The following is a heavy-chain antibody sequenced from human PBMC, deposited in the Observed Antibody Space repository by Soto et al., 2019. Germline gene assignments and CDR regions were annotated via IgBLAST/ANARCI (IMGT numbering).Heavy chain of an antibody. CDR2: IYPGDSDT. Sequence: GESLKISCKGSGYSFTSYWIGWVRQMPGKGLEWMGIIYPGDSDTRYSPSFQGQVTISADKSISTAYLQWSSLKASDTAMYYCARQGGSYLYYYGMDVWGQGTTVTVSS. J-gene: IGHJ6*02. CDR3: ARQGGSYLYYYGMDV. D-gene: IGHD1-26*01. CDR1: GYSFTSYW. V-gene: IGHV5-51*01.